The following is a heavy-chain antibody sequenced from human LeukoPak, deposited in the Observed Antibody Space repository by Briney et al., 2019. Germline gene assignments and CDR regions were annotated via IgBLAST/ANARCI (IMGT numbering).Heavy chain of an antibody. Sequence: PGGSLRLSCTASGFTFGDYAMSWFRQAPGKGLEWVGFIRSKAYGGTTEYAASVKGRFTISRDDSKSIAYPQMNSLKTEDTAVYYCTRENYDILTGYPYYYYMDVWGKGTTVTVSS. V-gene: IGHV3-49*03. J-gene: IGHJ6*03. CDR1: GFTFGDYA. D-gene: IGHD3-9*01. CDR2: IRSKAYGGTT. CDR3: TRENYDILTGYPYYYYMDV.